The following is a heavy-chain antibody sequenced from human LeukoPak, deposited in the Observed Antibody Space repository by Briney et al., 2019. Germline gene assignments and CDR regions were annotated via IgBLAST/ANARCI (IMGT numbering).Heavy chain of an antibody. D-gene: IGHD3-9*01. CDR3: ARGYYDIFTGYRPGDAFDI. CDR2: IYYSGST. J-gene: IGHJ3*02. V-gene: IGHV4-39*07. Sequence: SETLSLTRTVSVGSIRSSNYYWGWTRQPPGKGLQWSGGIYYSGSTYYNPSLKSRVTISVDTSKNQFSLKLSSVTAADTAVYYCARGYYDIFTGYRPGDAFDIWGQGTMVTVSS. CDR1: VGSIRSSNYY.